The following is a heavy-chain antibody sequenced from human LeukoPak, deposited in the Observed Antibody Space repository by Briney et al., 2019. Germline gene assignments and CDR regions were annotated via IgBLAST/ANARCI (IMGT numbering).Heavy chain of an antibody. Sequence: ASVKVSCKASGYTFTGYYMHWVRQAPGQGLEWMGWINPNSGGTNYAQKFQGRVSMTTGTSTTTAYMELRSLRSDDTAVYYCARSYSSSSSFDYWGQGTLVTVSS. CDR1: GYTFTGYY. CDR3: ARSYSSSSSFDY. J-gene: IGHJ4*02. D-gene: IGHD6-6*01. CDR2: INPNSGGT. V-gene: IGHV1-2*02.